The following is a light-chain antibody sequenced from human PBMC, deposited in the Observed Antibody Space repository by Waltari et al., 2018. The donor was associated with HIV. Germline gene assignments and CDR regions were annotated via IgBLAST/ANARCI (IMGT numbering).Light chain of an antibody. V-gene: IGLV1-40*01. CDR3: QSYDTSLGGWV. CDR2: RNV. Sequence: QSVLTQPPSVSGAPGQRVTISCPGSRTNIGAGYAVPWYQQLPGTAPKLLIFRNVNRPSGVPDRFSGSKSGTSASLAITGLQAEDEADFYCQSYDTSLGGWVFGGGTKLTVL. CDR1: RTNIGAGYA. J-gene: IGLJ3*02.